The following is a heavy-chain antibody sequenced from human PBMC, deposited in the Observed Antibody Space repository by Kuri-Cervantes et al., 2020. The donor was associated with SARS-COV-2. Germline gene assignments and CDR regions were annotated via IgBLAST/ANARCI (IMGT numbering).Heavy chain of an antibody. CDR3: ARQMMSSITIFGVVITRNWFGP. J-gene: IGHJ5*02. V-gene: IGHV4-39*01. D-gene: IGHD3-3*01. CDR2: IYYSGST. CDR1: GGSTSSSSYY. Sequence: ESLKISCTVPGGSTSSSSYYWGWIRQPPGKGLEWIGSIYYSGSTYYNPSLKSRVTISVDTSKNQFSLKLSSVTAADTAVYYCARQMMSSITIFGVVITRNWFGPWGQGTLVTVSS.